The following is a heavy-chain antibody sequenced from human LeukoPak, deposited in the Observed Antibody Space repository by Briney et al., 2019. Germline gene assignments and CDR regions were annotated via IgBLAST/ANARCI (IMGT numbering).Heavy chain of an antibody. D-gene: IGHD3-22*01. CDR3: ARVGKDYYDSSGYYNG. J-gene: IGHJ4*02. Sequence: GGSLRLSCAASGFTFSSYWMSWVRQAPGKGLEWVANIKQDGSEKYYVDSVKGRFTISRDNAKNSLYLQMNSLRAEDTAVYYCARVGKDYYDSSGYYNGWGQGTLVTVSS. V-gene: IGHV3-7*01. CDR2: IKQDGSEK. CDR1: GFTFSSYW.